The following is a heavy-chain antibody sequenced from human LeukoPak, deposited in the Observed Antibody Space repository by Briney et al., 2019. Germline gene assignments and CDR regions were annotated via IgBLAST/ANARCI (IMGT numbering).Heavy chain of an antibody. CDR3: ARLRGVVTGSWFDP. V-gene: IGHV3-21*01. Sequence: PGGSLRLPCAASGFTFSSYSMNWVRQAPGKGLEWVSSISSSSSYIYYADSVKGRFTISRDNAKNSLYLQMNSLRAEDTAVYYCARLRGVVTGSWFDPWGQGTLVAVSS. CDR1: GFTFSSYS. J-gene: IGHJ5*02. D-gene: IGHD3-10*01. CDR2: ISSSSSYI.